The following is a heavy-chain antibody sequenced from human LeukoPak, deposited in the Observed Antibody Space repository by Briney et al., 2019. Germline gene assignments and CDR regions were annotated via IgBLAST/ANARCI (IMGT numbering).Heavy chain of an antibody. CDR2: INPSGGST. CDR3: ARDLVRGGGYADY. D-gene: IGHD5-12*01. J-gene: IGHJ4*02. CDR1: GYTFTSYY. Sequence: ASVKVSRRASGYTFTSYYMHWVRQAPGQGLEWMGIINPSGGSTSYAQKFQGRVTMTRDMSTSTVYMELSSLRSEDTAVYYCARDLVRGGGYADYWGQGTLVTVSS. V-gene: IGHV1-46*01.